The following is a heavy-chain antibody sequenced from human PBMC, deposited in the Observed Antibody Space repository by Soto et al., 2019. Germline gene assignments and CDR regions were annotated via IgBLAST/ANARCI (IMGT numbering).Heavy chain of an antibody. CDR3: ARGKFKYCSGGSCYYH. J-gene: IGHJ5*02. Sequence: GGSLRLSCAAAGFTFSSYEMNWVLQAPGKGLEWVSYISSSGSTIYYADSVKGRFTISRDNAKNSLYLQMNSLRAEDTAVYYCARGKFKYCSGGSCYYHWGQGTLVTVSS. CDR2: ISSSGSTI. CDR1: GFTFSSYE. V-gene: IGHV3-48*03. D-gene: IGHD2-15*01.